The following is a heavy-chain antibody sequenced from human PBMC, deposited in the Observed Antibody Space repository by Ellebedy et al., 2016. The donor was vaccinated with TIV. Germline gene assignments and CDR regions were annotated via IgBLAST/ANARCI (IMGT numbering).Heavy chain of an antibody. CDR1: GFTFSTYS. Sequence: GGSLRLXCAASGFTFSTYSMNWVRQAPGKGLEWVSHISSSSSIRDYADSVKGRFTISRDNAKNSLYLQMNSLRDEDTAAYYCARGWRTFDYWGQGTLVTVSS. V-gene: IGHV3-48*02. CDR3: ARGWRTFDY. J-gene: IGHJ4*02. CDR2: ISSSSSIR. D-gene: IGHD2-15*01.